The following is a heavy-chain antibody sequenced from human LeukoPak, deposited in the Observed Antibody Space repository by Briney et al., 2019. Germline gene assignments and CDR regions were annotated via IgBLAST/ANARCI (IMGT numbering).Heavy chain of an antibody. CDR3: ARGRVKLLWFGESAHFDY. Sequence: SQTLSLTCVVSGGSISSGGYSWNWIRQPPGKGLEWIGYIYNSGTTSYNPSLKSRVTISVDTSKNQFSLKLSSVTAADTAVYYCARGRVKLLWFGESAHFDYWCQGTLVTVSS. CDR1: GGSISSGGYS. CDR2: IYNSGTT. V-gene: IGHV4-30-4*07. D-gene: IGHD3-10*01. J-gene: IGHJ4*02.